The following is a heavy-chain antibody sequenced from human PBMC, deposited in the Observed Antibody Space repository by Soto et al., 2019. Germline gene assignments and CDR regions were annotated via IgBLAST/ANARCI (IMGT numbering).Heavy chain of an antibody. CDR1: GGSISSSSYY. V-gene: IGHV4-39*01. CDR3: ARRGAVAGNYYYYYMDV. CDR2: IYYSGST. J-gene: IGHJ6*03. D-gene: IGHD6-19*01. Sequence: SETLSLTCTVSGGSISSSSYYWGWIRQPPGKGLEWIGSIYYSGSTYYNPSLKSRVTISVDTSKNQFSLKLSSVTAADTAVYYCARRGAVAGNYYYYYMDVWGKGTTVTVSS.